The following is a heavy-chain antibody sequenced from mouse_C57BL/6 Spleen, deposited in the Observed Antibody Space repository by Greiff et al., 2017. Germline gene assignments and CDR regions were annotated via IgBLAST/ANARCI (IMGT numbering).Heavy chain of an antibody. V-gene: IGHV2-2*01. J-gene: IGHJ2*01. Sequence: VKVVESGPGLVQPSQSLSITCTVSGFSLTSYGVHWVRQSPGKGLEWLGVIWSGGSTDYNAAFISRLSISKDNSKSQVFFKMNSLQADDTAIDYCATLYDGYPCDYWGQGTTLTVSS. CDR2: IWSGGST. CDR1: GFSLTSYG. CDR3: ATLYDGYPCDY. D-gene: IGHD2-3*01.